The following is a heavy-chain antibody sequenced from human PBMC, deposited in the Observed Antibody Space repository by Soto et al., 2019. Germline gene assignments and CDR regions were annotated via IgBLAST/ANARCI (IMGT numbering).Heavy chain of an antibody. J-gene: IGHJ4*02. CDR1: GFTLSSYW. CDR2: IKQDGSQK. CDR3: MTSVTTHDY. V-gene: IGHV3-7*01. D-gene: IGHD4-17*01. Sequence: EVQLVESGGGLVQPGGSLRLSCAASGFTLSSYWMNWVRLAPGKGLEWEANIKQDGSQKNYVDSVKGRFTISRDNAKNSLYLQMSSLRAEDTAVYYCMTSVTTHDYWGQGTLVTVSS.